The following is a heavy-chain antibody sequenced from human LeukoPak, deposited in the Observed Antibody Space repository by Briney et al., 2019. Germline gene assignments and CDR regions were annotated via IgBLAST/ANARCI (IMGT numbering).Heavy chain of an antibody. D-gene: IGHD1-26*01. CDR3: AREDDTGRYMGDDAFDI. V-gene: IGHV1-69*06. CDR1: GGTFSSYA. J-gene: IGHJ3*02. Sequence: SVKVSCKVSGGTFSSYAISWVRQAPGQGLEWMGGIIPIFGTANYPQKFRGRLTITADIPTSTVYMELSSLRSEDTAVYYCAREDDTGRYMGDDAFDIWGQGTMVTVSS. CDR2: IIPIFGTA.